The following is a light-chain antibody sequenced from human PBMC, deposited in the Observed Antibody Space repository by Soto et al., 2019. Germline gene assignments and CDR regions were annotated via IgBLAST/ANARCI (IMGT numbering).Light chain of an antibody. CDR1: SSDVGGYKY. CDR2: EVT. CDR3: SSYAGSSNV. V-gene: IGLV2-14*01. J-gene: IGLJ1*01. Sequence: QSALTQPASVSGSPGQSIAISCTGTSSDVGGYKYVSWYQQHPGKAPELIIYEVTNRPSGVSNRFSGSKSGNTASLTVSGLQAEDEADYYCSSYAGSSNVFGTGTKVTVL.